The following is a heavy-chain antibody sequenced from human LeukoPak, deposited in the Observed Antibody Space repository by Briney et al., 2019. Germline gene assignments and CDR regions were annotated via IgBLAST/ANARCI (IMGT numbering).Heavy chain of an antibody. V-gene: IGHV1-8*01. CDR2: MNPNSGNT. Sequence: ASVKVSCKASGYTFTSYDINWVGQATGQGLEWMGWMNPNSGNTGYAQKFQGRVTMTRNTSISTAYMELSSLRSEDTAVYYCARGDLGYCSGGSCKRHYYYYMDVWGKGTTVTISS. CDR3: ARGDLGYCSGGSCKRHYYYYMDV. CDR1: GYTFTSYD. J-gene: IGHJ6*03. D-gene: IGHD2-15*01.